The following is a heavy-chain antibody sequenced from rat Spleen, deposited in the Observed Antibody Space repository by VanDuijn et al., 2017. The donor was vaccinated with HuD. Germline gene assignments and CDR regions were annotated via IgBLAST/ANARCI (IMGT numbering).Heavy chain of an antibody. CDR2: ITAGGDDT. CDR1: GFTFSNYD. J-gene: IGHJ1*01. V-gene: IGHV5S23*01. CDR3: ARHNDRYFDF. D-gene: IGHD1-7*01. Sequence: EVQLVESGGGLVQPGRSQKLSCAASGFTFSNYDMAWVSQAPAKGLAWVASITAGGDDTYYLDSVKGRFAISRDNAKNTLYLQMDSLRSEDTATYYCARHNDRYFDFWGPVTMVTVSS.